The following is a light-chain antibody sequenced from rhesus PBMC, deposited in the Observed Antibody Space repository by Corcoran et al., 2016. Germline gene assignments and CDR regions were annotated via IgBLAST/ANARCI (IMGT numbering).Light chain of an antibody. CDR2: AAS. CDR3: LQDYTTPYS. V-gene: IGKV1-94*01. J-gene: IGKJ2*01. CDR1: QGINKE. Sequence: GDRVTVTCRASQGINKELSWYQQKPGKAPTLLIYAASSLQTGGSSRFSGSGSGTDYTLTISSLQPEDVATYYGLQDYTTPYSFGQGTKVEIK.